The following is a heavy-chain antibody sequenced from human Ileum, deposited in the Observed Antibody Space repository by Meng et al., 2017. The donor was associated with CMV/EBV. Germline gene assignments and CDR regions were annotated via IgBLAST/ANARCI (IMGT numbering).Heavy chain of an antibody. CDR3: ARSLYYSSYYFDY. D-gene: IGHD3-16*01. J-gene: IGHJ4*02. CDR2: IYWDEDK. V-gene: IGHV2-5*02. Sequence: QITLTESGPKLVKPTQTLTLTCTFSGFSFSTRGVGVGWIRQPPGKALEWLALIYWDEDKGYSPSLKRRLTITKDTSKNQVVLTMTNVDPVDTATYFCARSLYYSSYYFDYWGQGTLVTVSS. CDR1: GFSFSTRGVG.